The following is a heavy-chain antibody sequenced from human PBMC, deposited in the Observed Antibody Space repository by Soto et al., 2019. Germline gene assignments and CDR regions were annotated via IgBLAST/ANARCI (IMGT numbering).Heavy chain of an antibody. V-gene: IGHV1-2*04. CDR2: INPNSGGT. D-gene: IGHD3-3*01. Sequence: QVQLVQSGAEVKKPGASVKVSCKASGYTFTGYYMHWVRQAPGQGLEWMGWINPNSGGTNYAQKFQGWVTMTRDTSISTAYMELIRLRSDDTAVYYCARGGYDFWSGYYTTLEYWGQGTLVTVSS. CDR3: ARGGYDFWSGYYTTLEY. J-gene: IGHJ4*02. CDR1: GYTFTGYY.